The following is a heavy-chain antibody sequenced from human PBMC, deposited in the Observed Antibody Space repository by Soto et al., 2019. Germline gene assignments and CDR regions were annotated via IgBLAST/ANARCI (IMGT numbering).Heavy chain of an antibody. CDR1: GGSVSSGSYY. CDR3: ARHNREDAFDS. Sequence: SETLSLTCTVSGGSVSSGSYYWSWIRQPPGKGLEWIGYIYYSGSTNYNPSLKSRVTMSVDTSKNQFSLRLNSVTAADTAWYYCARHNREDAFDSWGQGTMVTVSS. J-gene: IGHJ3*02. V-gene: IGHV4-61*01. CDR2: IYYSGST.